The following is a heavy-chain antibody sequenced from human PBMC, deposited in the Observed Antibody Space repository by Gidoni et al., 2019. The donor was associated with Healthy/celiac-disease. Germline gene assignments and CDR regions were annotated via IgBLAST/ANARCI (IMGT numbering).Heavy chain of an antibody. CDR2: IRSKAYGGTT. V-gene: IGHV3-49*04. D-gene: IGHD6-19*01. CDR1: GFTFGDYA. CDR3: TRDGSDASGWYLSYYFDY. J-gene: IGHJ4*02. Sequence: EVQLVESGGGLVQPGRSLRLSCTASGFTFGDYAMSWVRQAPGKGLAWVGFIRSKAYGGTTEYAASVKGRFTISRDDSKSIAYLQMNSLKTEDTAVYYCTRDGSDASGWYLSYYFDYWGQGTLVTVSS.